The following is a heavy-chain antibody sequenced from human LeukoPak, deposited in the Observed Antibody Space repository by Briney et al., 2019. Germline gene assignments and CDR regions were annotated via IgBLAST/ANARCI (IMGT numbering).Heavy chain of an antibody. CDR1: GYTFTSYY. CDR2: INPSGGST. Sequence: ASAKVSCKASGYTFTSYYMHWVRQAPGQGLEWMGIINPSGGSTSYAQKFQGRVTMTRDMSTSTVYMELSSLRSEDTAVYYCARSLAACNAGGGFDYWGQGTLVTVSS. CDR3: ARSLAACNAGGGFDY. J-gene: IGHJ4*02. V-gene: IGHV1-46*01. D-gene: IGHD6-13*01.